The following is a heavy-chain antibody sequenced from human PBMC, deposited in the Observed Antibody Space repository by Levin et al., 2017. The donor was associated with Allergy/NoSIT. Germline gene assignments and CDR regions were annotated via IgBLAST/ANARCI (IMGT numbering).Heavy chain of an antibody. Sequence: ASVKVSCKASGYSFTDYDINWVRQAPGQGLEWMGWVNPSISQTGYAQKFEGRVSMTSDTSKNTAYMELSSLTSDDTAVYYCATSPGRANYFYYGLDVWGPGTTVTVSS. J-gene: IGHJ6*02. CDR3: ATSPGRANYFYYGLDV. V-gene: IGHV1-8*01. CDR2: VNPSISQT. CDR1: GYSFTDYD.